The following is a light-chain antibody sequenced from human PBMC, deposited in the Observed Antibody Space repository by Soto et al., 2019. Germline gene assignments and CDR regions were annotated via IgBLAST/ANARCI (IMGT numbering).Light chain of an antibody. Sequence: DIQMTQSPSSLSASVGDRVTITCRASQGISNYLAWYQQKPGKVPKLLIYAASTLQSGVPSRFNGSGSGTDFTLTISSLQPEDVATYYCQKYDSAPQLTFGGGTKVEIK. CDR2: AAS. CDR1: QGISNY. CDR3: QKYDSAPQLT. J-gene: IGKJ4*01. V-gene: IGKV1-27*01.